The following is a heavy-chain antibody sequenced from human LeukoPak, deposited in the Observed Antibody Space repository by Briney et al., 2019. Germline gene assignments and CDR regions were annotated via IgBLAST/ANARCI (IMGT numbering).Heavy chain of an antibody. J-gene: IGHJ4*02. Sequence: SETLSLTCTVSGVSISSSSYHWDWIRQPPGKGLEWIGSIYDSGSTYYSPSLKSRVTISVDTSKNQFSLNLNSVTAADTAVYYCTRQVLHTAMDYWGQGTLVTVSS. CDR3: TRQVLHTAMDY. D-gene: IGHD5-18*01. V-gene: IGHV4-39*01. CDR2: IYDSGST. CDR1: GVSISSSSYH.